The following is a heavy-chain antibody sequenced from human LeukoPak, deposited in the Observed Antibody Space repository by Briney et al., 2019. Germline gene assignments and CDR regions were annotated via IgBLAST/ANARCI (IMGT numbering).Heavy chain of an antibody. CDR2: IKEDGSEK. J-gene: IGHJ4*02. D-gene: IGHD5-18*01. Sequence: GGSLRLSCAASGFTFSSHWMTWVRQAPGKGLEWVANIKEDGSEKYYVDSVKGRFTLSRDNAKNSMYLQMDSLRAEDTAVYYCAKDNLRGYTYGYVRFDYWGQGILVTVSS. V-gene: IGHV3-7*03. CDR3: AKDNLRGYTYGYVRFDY. CDR1: GFTFSSHW.